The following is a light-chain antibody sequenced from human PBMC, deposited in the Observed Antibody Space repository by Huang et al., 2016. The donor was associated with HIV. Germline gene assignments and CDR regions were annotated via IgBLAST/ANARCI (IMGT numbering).Light chain of an antibody. V-gene: IGKV4-1*01. J-gene: IGKJ5*01. CDR3: QQYYSASIT. CDR2: GAS. CDR1: QPLLSTANNKSY. Sequence: DIVMTQSPGSLTVSLGERASINCTSSQPLLSTANNKSYLAWYQQKPRHPPKALIYGASNRESGVPERFSGSGSGTDFTLTISSLQAEDVALYYCQQYYSASITFGQGTRVEI.